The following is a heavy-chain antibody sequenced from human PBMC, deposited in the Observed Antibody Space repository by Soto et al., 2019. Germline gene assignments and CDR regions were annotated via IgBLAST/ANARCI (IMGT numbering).Heavy chain of an antibody. CDR3: ASGGIAFH. D-gene: IGHD6-13*01. CDR1: GFTFSNNW. V-gene: IGHV3-74*01. Sequence: EVQLVESGGGLVQPGGSLRLSCAASGFTFSNNWMHWVRQAPGKGPVWVSRINSDGSSTYYADSVKGRFTISRDNAKNRLDLQMNSLRADDTAVSYCASGGIAFHWVQGTLVTVSS. CDR2: INSDGSST. J-gene: IGHJ4*02.